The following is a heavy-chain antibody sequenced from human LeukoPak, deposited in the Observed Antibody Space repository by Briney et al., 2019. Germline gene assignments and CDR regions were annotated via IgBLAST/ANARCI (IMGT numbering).Heavy chain of an antibody. CDR3: ARRPYYDFWSGYYFDP. D-gene: IGHD3-3*01. CDR2: IYYSGST. CDR1: GGSISSSSYF. V-gene: IGHV4-39*01. Sequence: SETLSLTCTVSGGSISSSSYFWGWIRQPPGKGLEWIGSIYYSGSTYYNPSLKSRVTISADTSKNQFSLKLSSVTAADTAVYYCARRPYYDFWSGYYFDPWGQGTLVTVSP. J-gene: IGHJ5*02.